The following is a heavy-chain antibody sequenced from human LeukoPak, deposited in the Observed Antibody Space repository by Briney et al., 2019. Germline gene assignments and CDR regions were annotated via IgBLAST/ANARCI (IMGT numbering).Heavy chain of an antibody. J-gene: IGHJ5*02. D-gene: IGHD5-18*01. CDR3: ASGNSYDPYNWLDP. Sequence: GASVKVSCKASGGTFSSYAISWVRQATGQGLEWMGWMNPNSGSTLYAQKFQGRVTMTRDTSISTAYMELSSLRSEDTAVYYCASGNSYDPYNWLDPWGQGTLVTVSS. V-gene: IGHV1-8*02. CDR2: MNPNSGST. CDR1: GGTFSSYA.